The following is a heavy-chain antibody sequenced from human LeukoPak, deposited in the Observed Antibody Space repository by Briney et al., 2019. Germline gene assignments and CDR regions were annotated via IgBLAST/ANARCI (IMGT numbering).Heavy chain of an antibody. CDR1: GYTFTDYY. D-gene: IGHD3-10*01. CDR2: IYPNSGAT. V-gene: IGHV1-2*02. Sequence: ASVKVSCKASGYTFTDYYIHWVRQAPGQGLEWMGWIYPNSGATNSAQKFQGRVTMTRDTSISTAFMELSRLRSDDTAVYYCARVGTYGSGSHYDYWGQGTLVTVSS. J-gene: IGHJ4*02. CDR3: ARVGTYGSGSHYDY.